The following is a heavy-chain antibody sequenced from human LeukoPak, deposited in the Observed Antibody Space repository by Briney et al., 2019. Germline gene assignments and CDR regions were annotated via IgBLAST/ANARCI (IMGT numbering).Heavy chain of an antibody. CDR3: AKARLGGGGFDI. Sequence: GGSLRLSCAASGFTFYDYAMLGVRQAPGKGLEWVCVISGDRSNTYYAVPVKGRFTISRDNSKNSLYLQMNSLRTEDTALYYCAKARLGGGGFDIWGEGTMVTVSS. CDR1: GFTFYDYA. CDR2: ISGDRSNT. J-gene: IGHJ3*02. V-gene: IGHV3-43*02. D-gene: IGHD3-16*01.